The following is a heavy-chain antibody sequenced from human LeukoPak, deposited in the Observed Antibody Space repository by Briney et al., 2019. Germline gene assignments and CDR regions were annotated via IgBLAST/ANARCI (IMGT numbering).Heavy chain of an antibody. CDR1: GFTFSSYS. Sequence: GGSLRLSYAASGFTFSSYSMNWVRQAPGKGLEWVSYISSSSSTIYFAHSVRGRFTISRDNAKNSLYLQMNSLRAEDAAVYYCARGLHCSSTSCYGFDYWGQGTLVTVSS. D-gene: IGHD2-2*01. V-gene: IGHV3-48*04. CDR3: ARGLHCSSTSCYGFDY. CDR2: ISSSSSTI. J-gene: IGHJ4*02.